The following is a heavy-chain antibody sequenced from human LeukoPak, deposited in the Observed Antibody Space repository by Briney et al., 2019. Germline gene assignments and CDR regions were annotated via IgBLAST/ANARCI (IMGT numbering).Heavy chain of an antibody. CDR3: TPMLYSSSWYELQH. CDR2: ISAYNGNT. J-gene: IGHJ1*01. Sequence: GASVKVSCKASGYTFTSYGISWVRQAPGQGLEWMGWISAYNGNTNYAQKLQGRVTMTRNTSISTAYMELSSLRSEDTAVYYCTPMLYSSSWYELQHWGQGTLVTVSS. V-gene: IGHV1-18*01. D-gene: IGHD6-13*01. CDR1: GYTFTSYG.